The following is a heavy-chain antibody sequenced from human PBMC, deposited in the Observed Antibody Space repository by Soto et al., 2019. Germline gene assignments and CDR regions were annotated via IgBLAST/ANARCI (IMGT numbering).Heavy chain of an antibody. Sequence: QVQLQESGPGLVKSSETLSLTCTVSGGSVTSEHYYWNWIRQPPGKGLEWIGYFFYTGSTNYNPSLERRLTMSVDVSKNHFSLRLNSVTAADTAVYYCAGGTDGKKVAYWGQGALVTVSS. V-gene: IGHV4-61*03. CDR2: FFYTGST. J-gene: IGHJ4*02. CDR1: GGSVTSEHYY. D-gene: IGHD5-12*01. CDR3: AGGTDGKKVAY.